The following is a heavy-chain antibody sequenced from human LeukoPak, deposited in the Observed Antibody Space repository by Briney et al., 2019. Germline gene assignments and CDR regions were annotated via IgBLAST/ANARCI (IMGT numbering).Heavy chain of an antibody. J-gene: IGHJ4*02. V-gene: IGHV4-59*01. D-gene: IGHD6-19*01. CDR3: ARCSPGVAVAE. CDR2: IYYSGST. CDR1: GGSMSDYY. Sequence: SETLSLTCTVSGGSMSDYYWSWIRQPPGKGLEWIGYIYYSGSTNYNPSLKSRVTISVDTSKNQFSLKLSSVTAADTAVYYCARCSPGVAVAEWGQGTLVTVSS.